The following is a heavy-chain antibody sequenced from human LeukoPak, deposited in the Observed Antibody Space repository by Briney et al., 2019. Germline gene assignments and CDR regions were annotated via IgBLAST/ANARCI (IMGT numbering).Heavy chain of an antibody. D-gene: IGHD2-2*01. CDR1: GFTVSSNH. CDR3: ARDNAPAGGGLDY. V-gene: IGHV3-53*01. CDR2: IYTGGLT. Sequence: GGSLRLSRAASGFTVSSNHMTWVRQAPGKGLEWVSEIYTGGLTFYADSVTGRFTISRDNSKNTVYLQMNSLGVEDTARYYCARDNAPAGGGLDYWGQGTLVTVSS. J-gene: IGHJ4*02.